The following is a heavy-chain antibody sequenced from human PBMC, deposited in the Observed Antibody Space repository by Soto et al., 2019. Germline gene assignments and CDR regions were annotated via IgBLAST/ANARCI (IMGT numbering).Heavy chain of an antibody. Sequence: SETLSLTCAVSGGSISSGGYSWSWIRQPPGKGLEWIGYIYHSGSTYYNPSLKSRVTISVDRSKNQFSLKLSSVTAADTAVYYCARGGYCTNGVCYRTFDYWGQGTLVTVS. CDR2: IYHSGST. D-gene: IGHD2-8*01. J-gene: IGHJ4*02. V-gene: IGHV4-30-2*01. CDR3: ARGGYCTNGVCYRTFDY. CDR1: GGSISSGGYS.